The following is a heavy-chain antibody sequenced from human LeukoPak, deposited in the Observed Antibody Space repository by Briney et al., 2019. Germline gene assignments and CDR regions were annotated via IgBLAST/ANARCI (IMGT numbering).Heavy chain of an antibody. J-gene: IGHJ4*02. Sequence: GGSLRLSCAASGFTVSDNYMSWVSQAPGKGLEWVSVIYTGETTYYADSVKGRFTISRDNSKNTLYLQMDGLRVEDTAVYYCAKVGAVAAVENWGQGTLVTVSS. D-gene: IGHD6-19*01. V-gene: IGHV3-66*01. CDR1: GFTVSDNY. CDR3: AKVGAVAAVEN. CDR2: IYTGETT.